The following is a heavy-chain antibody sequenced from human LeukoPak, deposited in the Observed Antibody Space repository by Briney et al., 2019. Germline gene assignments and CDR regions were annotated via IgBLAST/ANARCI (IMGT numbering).Heavy chain of an antibody. CDR3: ARSSYYYDSSGYYYNY. V-gene: IGHV4-39*01. J-gene: IGHJ4*02. D-gene: IGHD3-22*01. CDR1: GVSISSSSYY. CDR2: IYYSGST. Sequence: VKPSETLSLTCTVSGVSISSSSYYWGWIRQPPGKGLEWIGSIYYSGSTYYNPSLKCRVTISVDTSKNQFSLKLSSVTAADTAVYYCARSSYYYDSSGYYYNYWGQGTLVTVSS.